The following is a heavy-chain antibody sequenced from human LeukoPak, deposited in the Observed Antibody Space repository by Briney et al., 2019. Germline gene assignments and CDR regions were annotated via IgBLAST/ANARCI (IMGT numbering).Heavy chain of an antibody. D-gene: IGHD3-22*01. J-gene: IGHJ3*02. CDR2: IGVAANT. Sequence: PGGSLRLSCAASGFTFSSYDMHWVRQATGKGLEWVSAIGVAANTFYSGSVKGRFTISRENAKNSLYLLMSSLGAEDTAVYYCARDTYDSSGYYYVQAFDIWGQGTMVTVSS. V-gene: IGHV3-13*01. CDR1: GFTFSSYD. CDR3: ARDTYDSSGYYYVQAFDI.